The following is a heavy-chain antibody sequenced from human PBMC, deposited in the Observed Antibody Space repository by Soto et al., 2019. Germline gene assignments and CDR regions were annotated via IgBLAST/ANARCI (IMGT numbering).Heavy chain of an antibody. Sequence: QVQLVQSGAEVKKPGSSVKVSCKASGGTFSSYAISWVRQAPGQGLEWMGGIIPIFGTANYAQKFQGRVTITADESTSTAYMELSSLRSEDTAVYYGARVVETGLRFLEPARYYYGMDVWGQGTTVTVSS. CDR1: GGTFSSYA. CDR3: ARVVETGLRFLEPARYYYGMDV. J-gene: IGHJ6*02. V-gene: IGHV1-69*01. CDR2: IIPIFGTA. D-gene: IGHD3-3*01.